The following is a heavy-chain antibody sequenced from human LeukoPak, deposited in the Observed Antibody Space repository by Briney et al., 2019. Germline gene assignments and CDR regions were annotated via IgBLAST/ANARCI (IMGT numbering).Heavy chain of an antibody. D-gene: IGHD2-21*02. CDR2: IYYSGST. V-gene: IGHV4-39*01. Sequence: SETLSLTCTVSGGSINSSSYYWGWIRQPPGTGLEWIGSIYYSGSTYYNPSLKSRVTISVDTSKNQFSLKLDSVTAADTAVYYCARGPRSAYCGDDCYDAFDIWGQGTMVTVSS. J-gene: IGHJ3*02. CDR3: ARGPRSAYCGDDCYDAFDI. CDR1: GGSINSSSYY.